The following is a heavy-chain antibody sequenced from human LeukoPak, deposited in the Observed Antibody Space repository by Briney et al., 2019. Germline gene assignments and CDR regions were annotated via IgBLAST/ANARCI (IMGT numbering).Heavy chain of an antibody. CDR1: GXSISSYY. J-gene: IGHJ5*02. V-gene: IGHV4-59*08. CDR3: ARHSICFDP. CDR2: ISYSGST. Sequence: SETLSLTCTVSGXSISSYYWSWIRQPPGKGLEWIGYISYSGSTNYNPSLKSRVTISVDTSKNQFSLKLTSVTAADTAVYYCARHSICFDPWGQGTLVTASS.